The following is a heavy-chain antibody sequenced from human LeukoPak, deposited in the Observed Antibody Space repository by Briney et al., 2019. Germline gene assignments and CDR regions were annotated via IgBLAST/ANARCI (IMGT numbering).Heavy chain of an antibody. CDR2: ISSSSSYI. V-gene: IGHV3-21*01. Sequence: GGSLRLSCAASGFTFSSYSMNWVRQAPGKGLEWVPSISSSSSYIYYADSVKGRFTISRDNAKNSLYLQMNSLRAEDTAVYYCASEEYYYDSSGYYYKNGYDYWGQGTLVTVSS. J-gene: IGHJ4*02. CDR3: ASEEYYYDSSGYYYKNGYDY. D-gene: IGHD3-22*01. CDR1: GFTFSSYS.